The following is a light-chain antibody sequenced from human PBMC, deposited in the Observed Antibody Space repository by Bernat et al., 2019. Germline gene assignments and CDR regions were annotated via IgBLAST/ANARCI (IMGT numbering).Light chain of an antibody. J-gene: IGLJ1*01. V-gene: IGLV2-8*01. CDR1: SSDVGGYNY. CDR3: SSYAGSTNFYV. Sequence: QSALTQPPSASGSPGQSVTISCTGTSSDVGGYNYVSWYQQHPGKAPKLMIYEVTKRPSGVPVRFSGSKSGNTASLTVSGLQAEDEADYYCSSYAGSTNFYVFGTGTKVTVL. CDR2: EVT.